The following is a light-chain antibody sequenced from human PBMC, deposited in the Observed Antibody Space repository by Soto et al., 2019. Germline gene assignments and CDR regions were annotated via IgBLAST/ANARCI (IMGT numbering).Light chain of an antibody. CDR3: QQLNSYPRT. V-gene: IGKV1-9*01. CDR2: AAS. J-gene: IGKJ1*01. CDR1: EAISSY. Sequence: IQLTQSPSSLSASVGDRVTITCRASEAISSYLAWYQQKPGKAPNLLIYAASTLQSGVPSRFRGSGSGTEFTLTISSLQPEDFATYYCQQLNSYPRTFGQGTKVEIK.